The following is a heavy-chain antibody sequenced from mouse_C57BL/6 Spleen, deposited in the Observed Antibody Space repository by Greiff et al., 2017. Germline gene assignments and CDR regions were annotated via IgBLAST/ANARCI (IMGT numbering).Heavy chain of an antibody. CDR2: INPNNGGT. CDR1: GYTFTDYN. J-gene: IGHJ3*01. D-gene: IGHD3-2*02. Sequence: VHVKQSGPELVKPGASVKIPCKASGYTFTDYNMDWVKQSHGKSLEWIGDINPNNGGTIYNQKFKGKATLTVDKSSSTAYMELRSLTSEDTAVYYCARALDSSGSWFAYWGQGTLVTVSA. V-gene: IGHV1-18*01. CDR3: ARALDSSGSWFAY.